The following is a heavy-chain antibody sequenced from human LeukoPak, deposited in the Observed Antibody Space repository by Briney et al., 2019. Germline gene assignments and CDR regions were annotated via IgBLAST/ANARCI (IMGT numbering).Heavy chain of an antibody. CDR1: GASFSSYY. D-gene: IGHD1/OR15-1a*01. CDR3: ARVENRGYYMDV. Sequence: PSETLSLTCTVSGASFSSYYWSWLRQPPGKGLEWIAYIFYNGNTKYNPSLKSRVTISVDTSKNQFSLKLSSVTAADTAVYYCARVENRGYYMDVWGKGTTVTVSS. J-gene: IGHJ6*03. V-gene: IGHV4-59*12. CDR2: IFYNGNT.